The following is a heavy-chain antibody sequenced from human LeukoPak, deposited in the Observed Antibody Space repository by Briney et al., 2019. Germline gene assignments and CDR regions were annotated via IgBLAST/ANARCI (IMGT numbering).Heavy chain of an antibody. Sequence: GGSLRLSCAASGFTFSSYDMHWVRQATGKGLEWVSAIGTAGDTYYPGSVKGRFTISRENAKNSLYLQMNSLRAGDTAVYYCARALPYYYDSRGCGYFDLWGRGTLVTVSS. D-gene: IGHD3-22*01. J-gene: IGHJ2*01. CDR3: ARALPYYYDSRGCGYFDL. CDR2: IGTAGDT. CDR1: GFTFSSYD. V-gene: IGHV3-13*01.